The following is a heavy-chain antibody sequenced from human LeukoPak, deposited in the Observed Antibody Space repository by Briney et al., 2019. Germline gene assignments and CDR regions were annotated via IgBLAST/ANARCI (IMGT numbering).Heavy chain of an antibody. J-gene: IGHJ4*02. D-gene: IGHD2-2*01. CDR3: TRDHITSWQIDF. V-gene: IGHV3-48*04. CDR2: ISTSSTTI. Sequence: GGSLRLSCAASGFTFSDYAMNWVRQAPGKGLEWVSYISTSSTTIYYADSVKGRFTISRDNARNSLYLQMNSLRAEDTAVYYCTRDHITSWQIDFWGQGTMVTVSS. CDR1: GFTFSDYA.